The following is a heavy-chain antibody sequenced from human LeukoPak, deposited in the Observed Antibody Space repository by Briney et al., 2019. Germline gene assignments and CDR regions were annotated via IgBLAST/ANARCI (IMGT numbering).Heavy chain of an antibody. D-gene: IGHD6-13*01. CDR2: INHSGST. CDR1: GGSISSYY. CDR3: ARRGQQLVRYYFDS. V-gene: IGHV4-34*01. Sequence: PSGTLSLTCTVSGGSISSYYWSWIRQPPGKGLEWIGEINHSGSTNYNPSLKSRVTISVDTSKNQFTLKLSSVTAADTAVYYCARRGQQLVRYYFDSWGQGTLVTVSS. J-gene: IGHJ4*02.